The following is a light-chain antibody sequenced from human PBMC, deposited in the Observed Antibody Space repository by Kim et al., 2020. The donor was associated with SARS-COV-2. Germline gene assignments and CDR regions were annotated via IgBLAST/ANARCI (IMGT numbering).Light chain of an antibody. V-gene: IGKV1-33*01. Sequence: DIQMTQSPSSLSASVGDRVTITCQASQDISNYSNWYQQKPGRAPKLLIYDASNLETGVPSRFSGSGSATDFTFTISSLQPEDIATYYCQQYDNLLTFGGGTKVDIK. CDR1: QDISNY. J-gene: IGKJ4*01. CDR3: QQYDNLLT. CDR2: DAS.